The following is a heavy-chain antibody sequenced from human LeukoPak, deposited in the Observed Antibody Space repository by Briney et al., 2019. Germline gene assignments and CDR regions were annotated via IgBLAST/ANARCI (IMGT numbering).Heavy chain of an antibody. J-gene: IGHJ4*02. V-gene: IGHV3-7*01. CDR1: GFTFSSYW. D-gene: IGHD1-26*01. Sequence: GRSLRLSCAASGFTFSSYWMTWVRQAPGKGLEWVANIKQDGREKYYVDSVKGRFTISRDNAKNSLYLQMNSLRAEDTAVYYCARHSGTYFDYWGQGTLVTVSS. CDR2: IKQDGREK. CDR3: ARHSGTYFDY.